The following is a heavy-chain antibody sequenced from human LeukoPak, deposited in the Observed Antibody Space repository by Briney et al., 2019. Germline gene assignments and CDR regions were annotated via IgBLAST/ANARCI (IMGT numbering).Heavy chain of an antibody. J-gene: IGHJ4*02. Sequence: ASVKVSCKASGGTFSSYAISWVRQAPGQGLEWMGWINPNSGGTNYAQKFQGRVTMTRDTSISTAYMELSRLRSDDTAVYYCARANYYGSGSDIDYWGQGTLVTVSS. CDR2: INPNSGGT. V-gene: IGHV1-2*02. D-gene: IGHD3-10*01. CDR1: GGTFSSYA. CDR3: ARANYYGSGSDIDY.